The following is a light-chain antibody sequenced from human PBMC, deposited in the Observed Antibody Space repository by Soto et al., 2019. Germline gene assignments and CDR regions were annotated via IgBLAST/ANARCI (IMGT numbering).Light chain of an antibody. CDR1: QTIRAY. V-gene: IGKV1-39*01. Sequence: DIQLTQSPSSLTASVGDRFTITCRASQTIRAYLNWYQQKPGMAPQLLIYAASSVQSGVPSRFSGSGSGTDFTLTISSLQPEDFATYYCQQTFSILPWTFGPGTKVE. CDR3: QQTFSILPWT. J-gene: IGKJ1*01. CDR2: AAS.